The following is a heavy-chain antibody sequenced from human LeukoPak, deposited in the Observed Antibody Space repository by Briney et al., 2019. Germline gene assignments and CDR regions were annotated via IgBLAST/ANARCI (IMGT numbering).Heavy chain of an antibody. CDR1: GFTVSSNY. CDR3: ARDQSPQSAFDI. Sequence: PGGSLRLSCAASGFTVSSNYMSWVRQAPGKGLERVSVIYSGGSTYYADSVKGRFTISRDNSKNTLYLQMNSLRAEDTAVYYCARDQSPQSAFDIWGQGTMVTVSS. V-gene: IGHV3-66*02. J-gene: IGHJ3*02. CDR2: IYSGGST.